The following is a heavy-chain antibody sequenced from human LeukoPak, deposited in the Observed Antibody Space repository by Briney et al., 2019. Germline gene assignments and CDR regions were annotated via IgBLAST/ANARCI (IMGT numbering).Heavy chain of an antibody. D-gene: IGHD5-18*01. CDR2: IIPIFVTS. Sequence: SVKVSCKASGGTFSSYAISWVRQAPGQGLEWVGGIIPIFVTSNYAQKFQGRVTITADESTSTAYMELSSLRSEDTAVYYCARAGMGDTAMVPPHYWGQGTLVTVSS. J-gene: IGHJ4*02. CDR1: GGTFSSYA. V-gene: IGHV1-69*01. CDR3: ARAGMGDTAMVPPHY.